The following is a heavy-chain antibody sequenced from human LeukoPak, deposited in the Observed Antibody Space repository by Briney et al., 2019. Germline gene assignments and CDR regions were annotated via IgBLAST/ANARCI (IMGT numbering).Heavy chain of an antibody. V-gene: IGHV3-21*01. CDR3: ARGNSSWYSYFDY. Sequence: PGGSLRLSCAASGFTFSSYSMNWVRQAPGKGLEWVSSISSSSSYIYYADSVKGRFTISRDNAKNSLYLHMNSLRAEDTAVYYCARGNSSWYSYFDYWGQGTLVTVSS. J-gene: IGHJ4*02. CDR2: ISSSSSYI. D-gene: IGHD6-13*01. CDR1: GFTFSSYS.